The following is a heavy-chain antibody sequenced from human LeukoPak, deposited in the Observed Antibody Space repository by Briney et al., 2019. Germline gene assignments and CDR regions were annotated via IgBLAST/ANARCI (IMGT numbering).Heavy chain of an antibody. CDR3: AKLVVVVAATRLYYFDY. J-gene: IGHJ4*02. CDR1: GFTFSSYA. Sequence: GGSLRLSCAVSGFTFSSYAMSWVRQAPGKGLEWVSAISGSGGSTYYADSVKGRFTISRDNSKNTLYLQMNSLRAEDTAVYYCAKLVVVVAATRLYYFDYWGQGTLVTVSS. D-gene: IGHD2-15*01. CDR2: ISGSGGST. V-gene: IGHV3-23*01.